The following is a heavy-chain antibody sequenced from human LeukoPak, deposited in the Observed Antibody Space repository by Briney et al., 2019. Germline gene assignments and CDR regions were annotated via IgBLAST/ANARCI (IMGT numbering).Heavy chain of an antibody. V-gene: IGHV4-59*01. J-gene: IGHJ4*02. CDR2: IYYSGST. CDR1: GGSISSYY. D-gene: IGHD2-2*02. Sequence: SETLSLTCTVSGGSISSYYWSWIRQPPGKGLEWIGYIYYSGSTNYNPSLKSRVTISVDTSKNQSSLKLSSVTAADTAVYYCARDLRASTGCSNTICYNLDYWGQGTLVTVPS. CDR3: ARDLRASTGCSNTICYNLDY.